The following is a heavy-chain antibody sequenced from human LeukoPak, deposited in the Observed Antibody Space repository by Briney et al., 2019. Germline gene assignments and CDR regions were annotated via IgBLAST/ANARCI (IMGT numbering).Heavy chain of an antibody. CDR3: ARGPTHYYYYDMDV. Sequence: KPGGSLRLSCAASGFTFSSYSMNWVRQAPGKGLEWVSSISSSSSYIYYADSVKGRFTISRDNAKNSLYLQMNSLRAEDTAVYYCARGPTHYYYYDMDVWGQGTTVTVSS. V-gene: IGHV3-21*01. CDR2: ISSSSSYI. CDR1: GFTFSSYS. J-gene: IGHJ6*02.